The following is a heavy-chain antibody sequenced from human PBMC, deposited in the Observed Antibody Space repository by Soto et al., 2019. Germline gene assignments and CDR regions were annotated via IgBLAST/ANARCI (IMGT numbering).Heavy chain of an antibody. V-gene: IGHV1-2*04. Sequence: ASVKVSCKASGYTFTGYYMHWVRQAPGQGLEWMGWINPNSGGTNYAQKFQGWVTMTRDTSISTAYMELSRLRSDDTAVYYCAREKAGGDTYYYYGMDVWGQGTTVTVSS. J-gene: IGHJ6*02. CDR2: INPNSGGT. CDR3: AREKAGGDTYYYYGMDV. CDR1: GYTFTGYY. D-gene: IGHD2-21*02.